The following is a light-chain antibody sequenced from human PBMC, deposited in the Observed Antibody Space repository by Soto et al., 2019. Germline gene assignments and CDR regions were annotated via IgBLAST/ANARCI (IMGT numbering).Light chain of an antibody. CDR1: QSISDT. CDR2: GAS. V-gene: IGKV3-15*01. J-gene: IGKJ5*01. Sequence: EVVMTQSPATLSVSPVGRATLSCRASQSISDTLAWYQQKPGQAPRLLIYGASTRATGIPARFSGGGSGTEFTLTISSLQSEDFAVYYCQQYNNWPPITFGQGTRLEIK. CDR3: QQYNNWPPIT.